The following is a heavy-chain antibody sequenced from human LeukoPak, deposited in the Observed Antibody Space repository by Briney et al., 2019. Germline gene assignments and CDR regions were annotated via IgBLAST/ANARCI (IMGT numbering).Heavy chain of an antibody. CDR1: GFTFSSYW. V-gene: IGHV3-74*01. D-gene: IGHD1-26*01. CDR3: ARDRDSGSSEGGWYYYGMDV. Sequence: GGSLRLSCAASGFTFSSYWMHWVRQAPGKGLVWVSRINSDGSSTSYADSVKGRFTISRDNAKKMLYLQMNSLRAEDTAVYYCARDRDSGSSEGGWYYYGMDVWGQGTTVTVSS. CDR2: INSDGSST. J-gene: IGHJ6*02.